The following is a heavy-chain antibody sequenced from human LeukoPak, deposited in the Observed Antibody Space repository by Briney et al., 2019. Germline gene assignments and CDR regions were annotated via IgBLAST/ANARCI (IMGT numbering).Heavy chain of an antibody. CDR1: GYTFTIYA. V-gene: IGHV7-4-1*02. J-gene: IGHJ4*02. D-gene: IGHD6-13*01. Sequence: GASVKVSCKASGYTFTIYAMNWVRQAPGQGLEWMGWINTNTGNPTYAQGFAGRFVFSLDTSVSTAYLQISSLKTEDTAVYYCAAAGSNGFDNWGQGTLVTVSS. CDR3: AAAGSNGFDN. CDR2: INTNTGNP.